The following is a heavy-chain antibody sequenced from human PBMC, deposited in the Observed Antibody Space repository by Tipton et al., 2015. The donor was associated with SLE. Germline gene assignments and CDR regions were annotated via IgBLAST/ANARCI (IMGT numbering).Heavy chain of an antibody. CDR2: IYHSGST. V-gene: IGHV4-38-2*02. CDR1: GYSIRSGYY. D-gene: IGHD2-21*01. J-gene: IGHJ2*01. Sequence: TLSLTCTVSGYSIRSGYYWGWIRQPPGKGLEWIGSIYHSGSTYYNPSLKSRVTISVDTSKNQYSLKLSSVTAADTAVYYCARSGHIVVVVLGYFDVWGHGTLVTVSS. CDR3: ARSGHIVVVVLGYFDV.